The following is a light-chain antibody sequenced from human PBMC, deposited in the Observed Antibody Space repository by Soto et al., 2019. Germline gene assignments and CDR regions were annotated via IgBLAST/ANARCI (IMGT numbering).Light chain of an antibody. Sequence: DIQMTQSPSTLSASVGDRVTITCRASQGISSWLAWYQQKPGKAPKLLIYDASNLETGVPSRFGGGGSGTDFTFTISSLQPEDIATYYCQQSDNLPLTFGGGTKVDIK. CDR2: DAS. V-gene: IGKV1-33*01. J-gene: IGKJ4*01. CDR3: QQSDNLPLT. CDR1: QGISSW.